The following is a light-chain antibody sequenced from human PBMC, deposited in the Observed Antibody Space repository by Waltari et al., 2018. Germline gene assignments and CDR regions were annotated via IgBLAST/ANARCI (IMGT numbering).Light chain of an antibody. J-gene: IGKJ1*01. Sequence: DIVLPQSPGTLSLSPGERATLSCRASQSIGIYLAWYQQKPGQAPRLLMYHASSRATGSPDRFSGSGSGTDFSLTISRLEPEDFAVYYCQKYESLPATFGQGTKVEIK. CDR1: QSIGIY. V-gene: IGKV3-20*01. CDR3: QKYESLPAT. CDR2: HAS.